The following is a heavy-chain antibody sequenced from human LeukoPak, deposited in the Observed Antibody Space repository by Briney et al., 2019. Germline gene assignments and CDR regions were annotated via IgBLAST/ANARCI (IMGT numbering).Heavy chain of an antibody. CDR2: INGVGSST. D-gene: IGHD3-10*01. V-gene: IGHV3-74*01. CDR3: ARGRELLWFGELWGAFDI. CDR1: GFTFSSYW. Sequence: GGSLRLSCAASGFTFSSYWMHWVRQAPGKGLVWVSRINGVGSSTNYADSVKGRFTISRDNSKNTLYLQMNSLRAEDTAVYYCARGRELLWFGELWGAFDIWGQGTMVTVSS. J-gene: IGHJ3*02.